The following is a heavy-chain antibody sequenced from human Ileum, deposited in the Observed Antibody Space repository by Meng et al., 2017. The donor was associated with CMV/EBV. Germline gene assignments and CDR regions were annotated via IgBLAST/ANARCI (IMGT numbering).Heavy chain of an antibody. CDR2: ISGSGGST. V-gene: IGHV3-23*01. Sequence: SGFTFSSYAMSWVRQAPGKGLEWVSAISGSGGSTYYADSVKGRFTISRDNSKNTLYLQMNSLRAEDTAVYYCAKDSAYCFVRGPFDYWGQGTLVTVSS. J-gene: IGHJ4*02. CDR1: GFTFSSYA. CDR3: AKDSAYCFVRGPFDY. D-gene: IGHD2-21*01.